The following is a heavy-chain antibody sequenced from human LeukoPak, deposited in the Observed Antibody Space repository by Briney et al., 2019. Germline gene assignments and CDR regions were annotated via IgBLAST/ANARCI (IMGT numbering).Heavy chain of an antibody. V-gene: IGHV1-8*01. J-gene: IGHJ4*02. D-gene: IGHD2-15*01. CDR3: ARRHGRCSDGSCYYPDY. CDR2: MNPNSGNT. CDR1: VYTFTSYD. Sequence: ASVNVSCKASVYTFTSYDINWVRQATGQGLEWMGWMNPNSGNTGYAQKFQGRVTMTRNRSITTAYMELSSLRAEDTAVYYCARRHGRCSDGSCYYPDYWGQGTLVTVSS.